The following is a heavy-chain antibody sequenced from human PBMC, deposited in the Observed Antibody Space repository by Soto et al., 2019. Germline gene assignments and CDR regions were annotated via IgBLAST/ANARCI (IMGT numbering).Heavy chain of an antibody. CDR1: GSTLSDFS. CDR2: FNPEDGET. Sequence: ASVTVSCKFSGSTLSDFSMHWVRQAAGKGLEWMGGFNPEDGETIYAQKFQGRVTMTEDTSTDTAYMELSSLTSEDTAVYYCAAEQWLLRKNYYYAMDVWGQGTTVTVSS. D-gene: IGHD6-19*01. CDR3: AAEQWLLRKNYYYAMDV. J-gene: IGHJ6*02. V-gene: IGHV1-24*01.